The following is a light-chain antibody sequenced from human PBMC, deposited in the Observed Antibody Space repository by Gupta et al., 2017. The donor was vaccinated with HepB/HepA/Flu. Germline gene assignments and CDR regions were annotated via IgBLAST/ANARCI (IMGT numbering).Light chain of an antibody. J-gene: IGKJ3*01. Sequence: DIQLTQSPSSLSASVGDRVTITCRASQSISSYLNWYQQKPGKAPKLLIYSASSLQSGVPSRFSGSGSGTDFTLTISSLQPEDFATYYCQQSDSTRTFGPGTKVDIK. CDR2: SAS. CDR3: QQSDSTRT. CDR1: QSISSY. V-gene: IGKV1-39*01.